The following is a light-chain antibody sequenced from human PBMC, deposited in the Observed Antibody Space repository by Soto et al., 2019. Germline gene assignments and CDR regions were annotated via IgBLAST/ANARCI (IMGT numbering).Light chain of an antibody. CDR3: SSYTSRTTPLV. J-gene: IGLJ2*01. V-gene: IGLV2-14*01. Sequence: QSVLTQPASVSGSPGQSITISCTGTSSDIGRYNYVAWYQQHPGKAPKLMIYDVVYRPSGVSDRFSGSKSGNTASLTISGLQADDEADYYCSSYTSRTTPLVFGGGTKLTVL. CDR1: SSDIGRYNY. CDR2: DVV.